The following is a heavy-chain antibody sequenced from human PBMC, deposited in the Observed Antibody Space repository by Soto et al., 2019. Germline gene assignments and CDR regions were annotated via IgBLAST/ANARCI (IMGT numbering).Heavy chain of an antibody. D-gene: IGHD2-8*01. V-gene: IGHV3-23*01. CDR2: IGASDSRT. J-gene: IGHJ4*02. Sequence: GGSLRLSCAASGFIFSDYAMSWVRQAPGKGLEWVSSIGASDSRTYYADSVKGRFTFSRDNSKNTLPLQMNSLRAEDTAVYYCAKDKWNNGVCYFDFWGQGTQVTVSS. CDR3: AKDKWNNGVCYFDF. CDR1: GFIFSDYA.